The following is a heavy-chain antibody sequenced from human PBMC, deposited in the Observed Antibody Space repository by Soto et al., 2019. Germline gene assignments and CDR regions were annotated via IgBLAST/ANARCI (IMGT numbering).Heavy chain of an antibody. CDR3: AKGRSVGSSDYMDV. D-gene: IGHD2-15*01. CDR1: GFTFSSYG. CDR2: ISGSGGST. J-gene: IGHJ6*03. V-gene: IGHV3-23*01. Sequence: EVQLLESGGGLEQPGGSLRLSCEVSGFTFSSYGMSWVRQAPGKGLDWVSSISGSGGSTYYAGSVKGRFTISRDNSKNTLYLQMNSLRADDTAVYYCAKGRSVGSSDYMDVWGKGTTATVSS.